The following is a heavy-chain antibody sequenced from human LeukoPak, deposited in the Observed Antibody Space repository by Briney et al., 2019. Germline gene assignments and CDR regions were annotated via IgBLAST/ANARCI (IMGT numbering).Heavy chain of an antibody. D-gene: IGHD4-17*01. CDR1: GGSISSYY. J-gene: IGHJ4*02. CDR2: IYYSEST. CDR3: ARADVSEYGDYAAFDY. Sequence: PSETLSLTCTVSGGSISSYYWSWIRQPPGKGLEWIGYIYYSESTNYSPSLKSRVTISVDTSKNQFSLKVSSVTAADTAVYYCARADVSEYGDYAAFDYWGQGTLVTVSS. V-gene: IGHV4-59*01.